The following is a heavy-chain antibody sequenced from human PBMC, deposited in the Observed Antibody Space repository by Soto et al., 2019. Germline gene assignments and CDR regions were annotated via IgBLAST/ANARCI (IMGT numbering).Heavy chain of an antibody. V-gene: IGHV3-66*01. CDR1: GFTVSSKY. Sequence: EVQLVESGGGLVQPGGSLRLSCAASGFTVSSKYMSWVRQAPGKGLEWVSLIQSGGPTYYADSVKGRFTISRDTSENTVHLQMDSLRAEDTAVYYCARDDVPCDGGRCYGVPLDVWGKGTRVTVSS. CDR3: ARDDVPCDGGRCYGVPLDV. D-gene: IGHD2-15*01. J-gene: IGHJ6*04. CDR2: IQSGGPT.